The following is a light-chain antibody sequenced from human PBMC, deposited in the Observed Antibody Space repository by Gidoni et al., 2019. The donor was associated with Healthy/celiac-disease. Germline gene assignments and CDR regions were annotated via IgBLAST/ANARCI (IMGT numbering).Light chain of an antibody. CDR2: DAS. Sequence: EIVLTQSPATLSLSPGQRATLSCRASQSVSSYLAWYQQKPGQAPRLLIYDASNRATGIPARFSGSGSGTDFTLTISSIGPKDFAVYYCQQRSNWPPEGLTFXGXTKVEIK. J-gene: IGKJ4*01. CDR1: QSVSSY. CDR3: QQRSNWPPEGLT. V-gene: IGKV3-11*01.